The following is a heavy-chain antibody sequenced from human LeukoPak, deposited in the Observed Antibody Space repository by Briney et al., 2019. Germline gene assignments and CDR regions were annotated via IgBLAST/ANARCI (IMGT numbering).Heavy chain of an antibody. Sequence: GRSLRLSCAASGFIFSNAWMSWVRQSPGKGLEWDGRIKSKTDGGTTDYAAPVKGRFTISRDDSKNTLYLQMNSLKTEDTAVYYCTTDSRYGSGGLDYWGQGTLVTVSS. V-gene: IGHV3-15*01. CDR1: GFIFSNAW. J-gene: IGHJ4*02. D-gene: IGHD3-10*01. CDR3: TTDSRYGSGGLDY. CDR2: IKSKTDGGTT.